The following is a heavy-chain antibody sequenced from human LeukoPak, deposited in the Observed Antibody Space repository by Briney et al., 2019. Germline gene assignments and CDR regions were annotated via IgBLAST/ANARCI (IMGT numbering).Heavy chain of an antibody. CDR1: GFTFSSYG. Sequence: GRSLRLSCAAAGFTFSSYGMNWVRQAPGKGLEWVAVIWYAGSSKNYADSVKGRFTISRDNSKNTVYLQMNSLRAEDTAVYYCARGGAQGSSGSYYSDYWGQGTLVTVSS. V-gene: IGHV3-33*01. D-gene: IGHD1-26*01. J-gene: IGHJ4*02. CDR3: ARGGAQGSSGSYYSDY. CDR2: IWYAGSSK.